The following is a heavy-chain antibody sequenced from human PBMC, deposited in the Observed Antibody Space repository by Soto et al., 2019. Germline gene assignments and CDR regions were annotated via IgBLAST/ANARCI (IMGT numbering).Heavy chain of an antibody. CDR3: ARQSAGGYMKNNWFDA. Sequence: EMQLMESGGGLVRPVGSLQLSCRASGFTFSAFPIHWVRQPSGKGLEWVGRVRSRVRGHATAYAASVTGRFTISRDDSTNTANLNMCSHNIEHTAVYTCARQSAGGYMKNNWFDAWGQRTLVTVSS. CDR1: GFTFSAFP. J-gene: IGHJ5*02. CDR2: VRSRVRGHAT. D-gene: IGHD5-12*01. V-gene: IGHV3-73*02.